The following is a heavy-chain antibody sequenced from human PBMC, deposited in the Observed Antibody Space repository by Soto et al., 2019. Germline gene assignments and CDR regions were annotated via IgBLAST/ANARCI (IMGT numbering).Heavy chain of an antibody. V-gene: IGHV1-18*01. CDR1: GYTFSRYG. D-gene: IGHD2-8*01. Sequence: QGQLVQSGAEVKKPGASVKVSCKASGYTFSRYGISWVRQAPGQGLEWMGWISGYNGDTKYAQKFQGRVTMTVDTSTSTAYMELRSLTSDDTAVYYCATNGQPPYYYYGMDVWGQGTTVGVSS. J-gene: IGHJ6*02. CDR2: ISGYNGDT. CDR3: ATNGQPPYYYYGMDV.